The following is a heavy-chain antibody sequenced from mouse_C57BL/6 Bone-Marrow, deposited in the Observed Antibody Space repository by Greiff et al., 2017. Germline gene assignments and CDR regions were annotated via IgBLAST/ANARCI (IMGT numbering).Heavy chain of an antibody. CDR1: GFTFSDYY. Sequence: EVQLVESGGGLVQPGGSLKLSCAASGFTFSDYYMSWVRQTPEKRLEWVAYISNGGGSTYYPDTVKGRFTISRDNAKNTLYLQMSRLKSEDTAMYYCARHRAMDYWGQGTSVTVSS. CDR2: ISNGGGST. V-gene: IGHV5-12*01. J-gene: IGHJ4*01. CDR3: ARHRAMDY.